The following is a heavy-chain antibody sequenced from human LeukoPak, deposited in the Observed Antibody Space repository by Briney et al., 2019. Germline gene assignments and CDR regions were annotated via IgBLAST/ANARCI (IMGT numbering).Heavy chain of an antibody. V-gene: IGHV3-23*01. CDR2: ISGSGGST. Sequence: HPGGSLRLSCAASGFTFSSYSMNWVRQAPGKGLEWVSAISGSGGSTYYADSVKGRFTISRDNSKNTLYLQMNSLRAEDTAVYYCAKGGLFGVEGFDYWGQGTLVTVSS. D-gene: IGHD3-3*01. J-gene: IGHJ4*02. CDR1: GFTFSSYS. CDR3: AKGGLFGVEGFDY.